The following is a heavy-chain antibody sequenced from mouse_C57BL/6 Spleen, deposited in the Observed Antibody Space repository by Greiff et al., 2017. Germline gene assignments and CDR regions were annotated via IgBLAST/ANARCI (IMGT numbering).Heavy chain of an antibody. CDR2: ISSGSSTI. J-gene: IGHJ2*01. CDR3: ASGDLDACYLDR. V-gene: IGHV5-17*01. CDR1: GFTFSDYG. Sequence: EVLLVESGGGLVLPVASLKLSCAASGFTFSDYGMHLVRQAPEKGLEWVAYISSGSSTIYYADTVKGRFTISRDNAKNTLFLQMTSLRSEDTAMYYCASGDLDACYLDRCCEGTTPTVSS.